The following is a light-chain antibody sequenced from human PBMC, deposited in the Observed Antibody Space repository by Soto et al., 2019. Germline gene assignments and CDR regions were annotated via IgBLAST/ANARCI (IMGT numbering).Light chain of an antibody. CDR3: QQYGSSPPLS. CDR2: CAS. J-gene: IGKJ4*01. CDR1: QSVDSGY. V-gene: IGKV3-20*01. Sequence: EVVLTQSPGTLPLAPGERATLSCRASQSVDSGYLAWYQQKPGQAPRLLIYCASRATGIPDRFSGSGSGTDFTLTISRLEPEDFAVYYCQQYGSSPPLSFGGGTKVEIK.